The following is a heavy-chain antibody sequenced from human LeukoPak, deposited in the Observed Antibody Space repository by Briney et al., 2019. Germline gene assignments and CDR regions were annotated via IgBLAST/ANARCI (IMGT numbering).Heavy chain of an antibody. CDR3: AREGFDSYGTTKDAFDV. D-gene: IGHD5-18*01. V-gene: IGHV3-7*05. J-gene: IGHJ3*01. CDR2: INQDESEK. CDR1: GFTFITYT. Sequence: GGSLRRSCAASGFTFITYTMIWVRQAPGKGLEWVAAINQDESEKYYVDSVKGRFTISRDNAKNSLYLQMNSLRAEDTAVYYCAREGFDSYGTTKDAFDVWGQGTMVTVSS.